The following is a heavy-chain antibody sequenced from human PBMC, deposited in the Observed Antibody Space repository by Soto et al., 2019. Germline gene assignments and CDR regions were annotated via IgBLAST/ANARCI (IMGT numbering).Heavy chain of an antibody. D-gene: IGHD3-10*01. CDR3: ARDVPYYYASRMDV. CDR2: LHSGGDT. J-gene: IGHJ6*02. CDR1: GIPVSSNY. V-gene: IGHV3-53*04. Sequence: EVQLVESGGGLVQPGGSLRLSCAASGIPVSSNYMTWVRQAPGKGLEWVSVLHSGGDTYYANSVKGRFTISRHDSKNTLFLQMNSLTPEDTAVYYCARDVPYYYASRMDVWGQGTTVTVSS.